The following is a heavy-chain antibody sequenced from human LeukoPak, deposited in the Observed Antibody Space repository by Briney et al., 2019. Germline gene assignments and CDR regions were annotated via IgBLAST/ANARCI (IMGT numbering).Heavy chain of an antibody. Sequence: SETLSLTCTVSGGSISSGGYYWRWIRQHPGKDLEWIGYIYYSGSTYYNPSLKSRVTISVDTSKNQFSLKLSSVTAADTAVYYCARDVRGYSGYDSKYFDYWGQGTLVTVSS. D-gene: IGHD5-12*01. CDR2: IYYSGST. V-gene: IGHV4-31*03. CDR3: ARDVRGYSGYDSKYFDY. J-gene: IGHJ4*02. CDR1: GGSISSGGYY.